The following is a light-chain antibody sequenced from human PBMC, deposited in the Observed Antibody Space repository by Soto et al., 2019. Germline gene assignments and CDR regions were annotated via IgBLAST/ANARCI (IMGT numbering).Light chain of an antibody. CDR3: SSFTGSTTPV. J-gene: IGLJ2*01. CDR2: DVS. V-gene: IGLV2-14*01. Sequence: QSALTQPASASGSPGQSITISCTGTSSDVGGYNYVSWYQQHPGKAPKLMIYDVSNRPSGVSNRFSGSKSGNTASLTISGLQAEDEADYYCSSFTGSTTPVFGGGTKLTVL. CDR1: SSDVGGYNY.